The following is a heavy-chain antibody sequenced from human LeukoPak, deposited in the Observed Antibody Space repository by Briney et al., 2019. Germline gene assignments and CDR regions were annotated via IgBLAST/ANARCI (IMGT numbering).Heavy chain of an antibody. CDR1: GFTFGDYA. Sequence: GGSLRLSCTASGFTFGDYAMSWFRQAPGKGLEWVGFIRSKAYGGTTEYAASVKGRFTISRDDSKSIAYLQMNSLKTEDTTVYYCTREVPDYYDSSGYYAYWGQGTLVTVSS. V-gene: IGHV3-49*03. J-gene: IGHJ4*02. CDR2: IRSKAYGGTT. D-gene: IGHD3-22*01. CDR3: TREVPDYYDSSGYYAY.